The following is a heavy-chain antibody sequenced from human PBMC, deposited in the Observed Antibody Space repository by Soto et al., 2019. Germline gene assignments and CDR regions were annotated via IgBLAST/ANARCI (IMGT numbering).Heavy chain of an antibody. CDR2: IIPIFGTA. CDR3: ARSLRFLEWSPSGSYYYYGMDV. CDR1: GGTFSSYA. V-gene: IGHV1-69*06. Sequence: ASVKVSCKASGGTFSSYAISWVRQAPGQGLEWMGGIIPIFGTADYAQKFQGRVTITADKSTSTAYMELSSLRSEDTAVYYCARSLRFLEWSPSGSYYYYGMDVWGQGTTVTVSS. D-gene: IGHD3-3*01. J-gene: IGHJ6*02.